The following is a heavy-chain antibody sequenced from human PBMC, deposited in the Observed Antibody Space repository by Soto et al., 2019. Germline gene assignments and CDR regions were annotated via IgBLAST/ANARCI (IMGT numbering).Heavy chain of an antibody. CDR2: IWYDGSNK. CDR3: ARDPSVRDGYSYFDY. Sequence: GGALRLSCAASGFTFSSYGMHWVRQAPGKGLEWVAVIWYDGSNKYYADSVKGRFTISRDNSKNTLYLQMNSLRAEDTAVYYCARDPSVRDGYSYFDYWGQGTLVTVSS. CDR1: GFTFSSYG. D-gene: IGHD5-12*01. V-gene: IGHV3-33*01. J-gene: IGHJ4*02.